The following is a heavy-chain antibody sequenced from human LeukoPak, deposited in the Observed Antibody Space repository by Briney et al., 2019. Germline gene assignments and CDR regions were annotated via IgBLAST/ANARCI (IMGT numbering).Heavy chain of an antibody. D-gene: IGHD6-6*01. V-gene: IGHV3-20*04. CDR2: INWNGGST. CDR3: AKFCSSSPTPYDY. J-gene: IGHJ4*02. Sequence: GVSLRLSCAASGFTFDDYGMSWVRQAPGKGLEWVSGINWNGGSTGYADSVKGRFTISRDNAKNSLYLQMNSLRAEDTAVYYCAKFCSSSPTPYDYWGQGTLVTVSS. CDR1: GFTFDDYG.